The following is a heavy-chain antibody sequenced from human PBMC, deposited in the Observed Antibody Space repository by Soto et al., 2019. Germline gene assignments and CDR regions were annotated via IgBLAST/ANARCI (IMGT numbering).Heavy chain of an antibody. Sequence: PSETLSLTCTVSGGSISSYYWSWIRQPPGKGLEWIGYIYYSGSTNYNPSLKSRVTISVDTSKNQFSLKLSSVTAADTAVYYCARVPGPWGQGTLLTVS. J-gene: IGHJ5*02. V-gene: IGHV4-59*12. CDR1: GGSISSYY. CDR3: ARVPGP. CDR2: IYYSGST. D-gene: IGHD3-10*01.